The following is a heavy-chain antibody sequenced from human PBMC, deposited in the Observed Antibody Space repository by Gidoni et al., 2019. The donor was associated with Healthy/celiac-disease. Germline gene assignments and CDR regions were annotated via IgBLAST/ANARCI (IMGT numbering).Heavy chain of an antibody. V-gene: IGHV3-48*03. CDR1: GFPFSIYE. CDR3: ARVFRYDDYFDY. D-gene: IGHD1-20*01. J-gene: IGHJ4*02. Sequence: ELQLVESGGGLVQPGCSLRLSCAASGFPFSIYEMNWVRQAPGKGLEWVSYISSSGSTIYYADSVKGRFTISRDNAKNSLYLQMNSLRAEDTAVYYCARVFRYDDYFDYWGQGTLVTVSS. CDR2: ISSSGSTI.